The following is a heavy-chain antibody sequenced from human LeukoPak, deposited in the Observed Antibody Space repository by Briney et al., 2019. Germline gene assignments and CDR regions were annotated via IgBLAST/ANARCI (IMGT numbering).Heavy chain of an antibody. CDR3: LVILTEPTSPSPDGLDI. J-gene: IGHJ3*02. CDR1: GFTFSRDW. V-gene: IGHV3-74*01. Sequence: GGSLRLSCAASGFTFSRDWMHWVRQVPGKGLVWVSRIDSDDGSTSYADSVKGRFTISRDNAKKTLYLQMNSLRVEDTAVYYCLVILTEPTSPSPDGLDIWGQGTMVTVSS. CDR2: IDSDDGST. D-gene: IGHD2-15*01.